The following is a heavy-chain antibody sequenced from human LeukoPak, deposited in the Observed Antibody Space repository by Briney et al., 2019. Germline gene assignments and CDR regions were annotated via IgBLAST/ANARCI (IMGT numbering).Heavy chain of an antibody. D-gene: IGHD2-15*01. J-gene: IGHJ2*01. CDR3: AKGPAPYCSGGSCYSPHWYFDL. CDR2: ISGSGNTT. Sequence: GGSLRLSCAASQFTFSNYAMSWVRQAPGKGLEWVSAISGSGNTTYFGDSVTGRFTISRDNPKNTVYLQVNSLSAEDTAVYYCAKGPAPYCSGGSCYSPHWYFDLWGRGTLVTVSS. CDR1: QFTFSNYA. V-gene: IGHV3-23*01.